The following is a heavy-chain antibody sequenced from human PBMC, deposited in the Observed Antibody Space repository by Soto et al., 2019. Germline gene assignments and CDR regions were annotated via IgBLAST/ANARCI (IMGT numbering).Heavy chain of an antibody. CDR1: GYTFTSYD. Sequence: ASVKVSCKASGYTFTSYDINWVRQATGQGLEWMGWMNPNSGNTGYAQKFQGRVTMTRNTSISTAYMELSTLRSEDTAVYYCARGLWMVRGAIPILKNDSAFDIWGQGTMVTVSS. CDR3: ARGLWMVRGAIPILKNDSAFDI. CDR2: MNPNSGNT. V-gene: IGHV1-8*01. D-gene: IGHD3-10*01. J-gene: IGHJ3*02.